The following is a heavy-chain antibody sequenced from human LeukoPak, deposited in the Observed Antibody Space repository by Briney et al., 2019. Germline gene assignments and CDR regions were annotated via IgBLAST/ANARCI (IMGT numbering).Heavy chain of an antibody. CDR2: IRYDGSNK. J-gene: IGHJ6*03. Sequence: GGSLRLSCAASGFTFSSYGMHWVRQAPGKGLEWVAFIRYDGSNKYYADSVKGRFTISRDNSKSTLYLQMNSLRAEDTAVYYCAKDSKIVGATFRSYHYMDVWGKGTAVTVSS. CDR1: GFTFSSYG. CDR3: AKDSKIVGATFRSYHYMDV. D-gene: IGHD1-26*01. V-gene: IGHV3-30*02.